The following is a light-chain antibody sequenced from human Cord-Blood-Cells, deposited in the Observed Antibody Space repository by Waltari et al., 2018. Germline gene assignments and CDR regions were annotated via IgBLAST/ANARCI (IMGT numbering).Light chain of an antibody. J-gene: IGKJ2*01. CDR1: QSVSSN. V-gene: IGKV3-15*01. CDR2: GAS. CDR3: QQYNNWPPLASYT. Sequence: EIVMTQSPATLSVSPGERATLSCRASQSVSSNLAWYQQKPGQAPRLLIHGASTRATGIPARFSGSGSGTEFTLTISSLQSEDFAVYYCQQYNNWPPLASYTFGQGTKLEIK.